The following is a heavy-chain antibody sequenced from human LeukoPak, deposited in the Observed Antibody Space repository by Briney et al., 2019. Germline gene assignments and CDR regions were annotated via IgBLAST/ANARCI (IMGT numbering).Heavy chain of an antibody. D-gene: IGHD3-10*01. CDR1: GITFSNDW. Sequence: GESLRLSCAASGITFSNDWMHWGRQAPGKGLVWVSRIYSDGSSTGYADSVRDRFTISRDNAKNTLYLQMNSLRTEDTAVYYCASDFGEDYYVMDVWGQGTTVTVSS. CDR3: ASDFGEDYYVMDV. CDR2: IYSDGSST. V-gene: IGHV3-74*01. J-gene: IGHJ6*02.